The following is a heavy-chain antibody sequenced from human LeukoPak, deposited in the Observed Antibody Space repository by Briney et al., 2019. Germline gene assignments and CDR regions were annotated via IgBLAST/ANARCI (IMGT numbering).Heavy chain of an antibody. D-gene: IGHD5-12*01. CDR2: IYYRGST. CDR3: AGAMATINCYFDY. Sequence: PSQTLSLTCTVSGGSISSGGYYWSWIRQHPGKGLEWIGYIYYRGSTYYNPSLKSRVTISVDTSKHQFSLKLSSVTAADTAVYYCAGAMATINCYFDYWGQGTLVTVSS. V-gene: IGHV4-31*03. CDR1: GGSISSGGYY. J-gene: IGHJ4*02.